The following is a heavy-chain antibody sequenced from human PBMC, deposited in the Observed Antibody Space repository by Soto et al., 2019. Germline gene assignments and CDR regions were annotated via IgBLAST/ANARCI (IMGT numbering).Heavy chain of an antibody. J-gene: IGHJ4*02. V-gene: IGHV3-74*01. CDR1: GFTFSNYW. CDR3: VRGSHGDY. CDR2: IDHDGRT. Sequence: EVQLVESGGGLVQPGGSLRLSCAGSGFTFSNYWMHWVRQAPGKGLEWVSRIDHDGRTDYADSVRGRFTISRDNDENTLYLQMISLRPKDTAVYYCVRGSHGDYWGQGTLVTVSS. D-gene: IGHD2-15*01.